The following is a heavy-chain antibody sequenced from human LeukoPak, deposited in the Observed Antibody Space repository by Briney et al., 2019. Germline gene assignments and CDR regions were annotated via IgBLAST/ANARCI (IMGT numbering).Heavy chain of an antibody. CDR1: GFIFSSYS. J-gene: IGHJ4*02. Sequence: GGSLRLSCAASGFIFSSYSMNWVRQAPGKGLEWVSYISSSGGGIYYADSVKGRFTISRDNAKNSLYLQMNSLRAEDTAVYYCARGVVDLADWGQGTLVTVSS. CDR2: ISSSGGGI. V-gene: IGHV3-48*01. D-gene: IGHD5-24*01. CDR3: ARGVVDLAD.